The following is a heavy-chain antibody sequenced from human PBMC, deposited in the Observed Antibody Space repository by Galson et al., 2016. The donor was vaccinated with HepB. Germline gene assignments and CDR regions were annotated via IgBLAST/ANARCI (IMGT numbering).Heavy chain of an antibody. V-gene: IGHV3-23*01. CDR1: GFTFSSYA. CDR3: AKGYCSGGSCQGALDY. D-gene: IGHD2-15*01. CDR2: ISGSGGST. Sequence: SLRLSCAASGFTFSSYAMSWVRQAPGKGLEWVSAISGSGGSTYYADSVKGRFTISRDNSKNTLYLQMNSLGAEDTAVYYCAKGYCSGGSCQGALDYWGQGTLVTVSS. J-gene: IGHJ4*02.